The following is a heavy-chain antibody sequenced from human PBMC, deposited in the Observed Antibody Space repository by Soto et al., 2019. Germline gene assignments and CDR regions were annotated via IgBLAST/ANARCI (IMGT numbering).Heavy chain of an antibody. V-gene: IGHV4-59*01. Sequence: SETLSLTCTVSGGSISSYYWSWIRQPPGKGLEWIGYIYYSGSTNYNPSLKSRVTISVDTSKNQFSLKLSSVTAADTAVYYCARETPRPKVGFDPWGQRTLVTVSS. CDR1: GGSISSYY. J-gene: IGHJ5*02. CDR2: IYYSGST. D-gene: IGHD1-26*01. CDR3: ARETPRPKVGFDP.